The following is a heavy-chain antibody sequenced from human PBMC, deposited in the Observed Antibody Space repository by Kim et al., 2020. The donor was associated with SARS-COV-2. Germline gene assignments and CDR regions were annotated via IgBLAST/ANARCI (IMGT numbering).Heavy chain of an antibody. CDR3: AADWNRFDH. CDR1: GFTFSSFA. CDR2: IGGSGTDK. J-gene: IGHJ4*02. V-gene: IGHV3-23*01. Sequence: GGSLRLSCAASGFTFSSFAMIWVRQAPGKGLEWVSIIGGSGTDKNYADSVKGRFTISRDNSKNMVYLQMNNLRAEDTAVYYCAADWNRFDHWGQGTLVTVSS. D-gene: IGHD1-1*01.